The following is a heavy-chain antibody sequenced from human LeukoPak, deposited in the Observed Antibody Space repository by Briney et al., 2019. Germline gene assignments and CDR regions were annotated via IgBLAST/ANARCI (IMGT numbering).Heavy chain of an antibody. CDR1: VFTFIIYA. V-gene: IGHV3-30-3*01. D-gene: IGHD3-10*01. CDR3: AREERFGEIDY. J-gene: IGHJ4*02. Sequence: PGGSLRLSCASSVFTFIIYAIHWVRRAPGKGLEWVAVISYDGSNKYYADYVTGRFTISRDNSKNTLYLQMNSLRAEDTAVYYCAREERFGEIDYWGQGTLVTVSS. CDR2: ISYDGSNK.